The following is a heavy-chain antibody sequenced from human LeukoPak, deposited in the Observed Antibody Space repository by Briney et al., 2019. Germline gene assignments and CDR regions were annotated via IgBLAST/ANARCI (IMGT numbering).Heavy chain of an antibody. CDR2: ISYDGSNK. J-gene: IGHJ4*02. CDR1: GFTFSSYA. D-gene: IGHD2-2*01. CDR3: ARDMGYCRSTSCYALDY. V-gene: IGHV3-30*04. Sequence: GGSLRLSCAASGFTFSSYAMHWVRQAPGKGLEWVAVISYDGSNKYYADSVKGRFTISRDSSKNTLYLQMNSLRAEDTAVYYCARDMGYCRSTSCYALDYWGQGTLVTVSS.